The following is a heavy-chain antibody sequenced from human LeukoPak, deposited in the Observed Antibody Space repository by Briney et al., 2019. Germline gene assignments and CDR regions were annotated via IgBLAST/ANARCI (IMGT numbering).Heavy chain of an antibody. CDR3: AKDRPNYYGSNGHYYRRDGDY. CDR1: GFTFSIYA. D-gene: IGHD3-22*01. Sequence: GGSLRLXCAASGFTFSIYAMSWVRQAPGKGLQWVSSITSSGDGTYYADSVKGRFTISRDNSENMLYLQMNSLRVEDTAVYFCAKDRPNYYGSNGHYYRRDGDYWGQGTLVTVSS. CDR2: ITSSGDGT. J-gene: IGHJ4*02. V-gene: IGHV3-23*01.